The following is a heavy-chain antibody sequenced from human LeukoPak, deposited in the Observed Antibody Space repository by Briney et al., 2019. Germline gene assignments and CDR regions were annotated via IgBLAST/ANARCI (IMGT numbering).Heavy chain of an antibody. V-gene: IGHV4-59*01. CDR3: ARIRAYSSGWYWWYFDL. D-gene: IGHD6-19*01. CDR2: IHYSGST. J-gene: IGHJ2*01. CDR1: GGSISSYY. Sequence: PSETLSLTCTVSGGSISSYYWSWIRQPPGKGLEWIGYIHYSGSTNYNPSLKSRVTISVDTSKNQFSLKLSSVTAADTAVYYCARIRAYSSGWYWWYFDLWGRGTLVTVSS.